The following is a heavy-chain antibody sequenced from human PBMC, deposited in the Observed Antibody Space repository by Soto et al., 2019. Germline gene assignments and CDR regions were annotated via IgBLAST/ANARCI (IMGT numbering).Heavy chain of an antibody. CDR2: IIPIFGTA. Sequence: ASVKVSCKASGGTFSSYAISWVRQAPGQGLEWMGGIIPIFGTANYAQKFQGRVTITADESTSTAYMELSSLRSEDTAVYYCARDTPKYGGNRAYYYYGMDVWGQGTTVTVSS. CDR1: GGTFSSYA. CDR3: ARDTPKYGGNRAYYYYGMDV. J-gene: IGHJ6*02. V-gene: IGHV1-69*13. D-gene: IGHD2-15*01.